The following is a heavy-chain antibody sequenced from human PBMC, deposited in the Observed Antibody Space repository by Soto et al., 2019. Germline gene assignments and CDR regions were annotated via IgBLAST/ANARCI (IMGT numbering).Heavy chain of an antibody. CDR3: VGFSGLAV. CDR1: GFTLNSYW. CDR2: IKNGGDDT. V-gene: IGHV3-74*01. Sequence: EVQLVESGGGLVQPGESLRLSCAASGFTLNSYWMYWVRQAPGKGLVWVARIKNGGDDTSYAESVKGRFTSSRDNAKNTLHLQMSSLRSEDTAVCYCVGFSGLAVWGQGSTVTVSS. J-gene: IGHJ6*02.